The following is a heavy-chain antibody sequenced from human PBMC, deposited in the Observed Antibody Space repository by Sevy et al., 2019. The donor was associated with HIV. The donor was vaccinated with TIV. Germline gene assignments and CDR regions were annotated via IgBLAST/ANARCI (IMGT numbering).Heavy chain of an antibody. CDR3: AREGPYGDSSFDY. J-gene: IGHJ4*02. D-gene: IGHD4-17*01. Sequence: GGSLRLSCAASGFTFSRYAMSWVRQAPGKGLEWVSAITDSGGDTYYTDSVKGRFTISRDKSKNTLSLQMNCLRAEDTAINYCAREGPYGDSSFDYWGQGTLVTVSS. CDR1: GFTFSRYA. CDR2: ITDSGGDT. V-gene: IGHV3-23*01.